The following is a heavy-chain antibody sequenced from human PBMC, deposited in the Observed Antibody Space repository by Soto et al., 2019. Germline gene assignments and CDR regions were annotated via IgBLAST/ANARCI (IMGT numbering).Heavy chain of an antibody. V-gene: IGHV4-4*07. J-gene: IGHJ6*02. CDR2: IYTSGST. D-gene: IGHD2-2*01. CDR1: GGSIIGYY. CDR3: ARVGFCTITNCASSHYYGMDV. Sequence: SETLSLTCTVSGGSIIGYYWSWIRQPAGKGLEWIGRIYTSGSTNYNPSLTSRVTMSIDTSKNQFSLKLNSVTAADTAVYYCARVGFCTITNCASSHYYGMDVWGQGTMVTVSS.